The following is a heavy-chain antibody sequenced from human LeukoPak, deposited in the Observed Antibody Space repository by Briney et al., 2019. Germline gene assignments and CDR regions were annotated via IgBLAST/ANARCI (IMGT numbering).Heavy chain of an antibody. Sequence: GGSLRLSCAASGFTFSSYGMHWVRQAPGKGLEWVAVISYDGSNKYYADSVKGRFTISRDNSKNTLYLQMNSLRAEDTAVYYCAMTGDNFWSGGFDYWGQGTLVTVSS. D-gene: IGHD3-3*01. CDR3: AMTGDNFWSGGFDY. CDR1: GFTFSSYG. V-gene: IGHV3-30*03. CDR2: ISYDGSNK. J-gene: IGHJ4*02.